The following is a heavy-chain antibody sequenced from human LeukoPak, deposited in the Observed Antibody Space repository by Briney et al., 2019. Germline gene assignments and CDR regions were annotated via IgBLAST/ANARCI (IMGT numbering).Heavy chain of an antibody. J-gene: IGHJ6*02. CDR1: GFTFDDYA. V-gene: IGHV3-9*01. Sequence: PGRSLRLSCAASGFTFDDYAMHWVRQAPGKGLEWVSGISWNSGSIGYADSVKGRFTISRDNAKNSLYLQMNSLRAEDTAVYYCARDRLEEAEPGYYYYGMDVWGQGTTVTVSS. D-gene: IGHD1-14*01. CDR2: ISWNSGSI. CDR3: ARDRLEEAEPGYYYYGMDV.